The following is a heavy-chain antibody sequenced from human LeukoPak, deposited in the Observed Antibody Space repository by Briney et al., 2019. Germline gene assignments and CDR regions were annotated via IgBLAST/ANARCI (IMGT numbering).Heavy chain of an antibody. Sequence: PGGSLRLSCEASGFTFNSYARSWVRQAPGKGLDWVSVISGGGVGRTDYADSVRGRFTISRDDSKNTMYLEMNSLTVEDTAVYFCAKEDPWFGDAFDLWGQGTLVTVSS. D-gene: IGHD3-10*01. CDR1: GFTFNSYA. CDR3: AKEDPWFGDAFDL. V-gene: IGHV3-23*01. J-gene: IGHJ3*01. CDR2: ISGGGVGRT.